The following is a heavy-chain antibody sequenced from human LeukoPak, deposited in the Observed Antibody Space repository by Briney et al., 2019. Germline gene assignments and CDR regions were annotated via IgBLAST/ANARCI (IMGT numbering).Heavy chain of an antibody. CDR3: ARGYDVGDYVPYTY. CDR1: GGTFSSFT. CDR2: IIPIFGST. J-gene: IGHJ4*02. D-gene: IGHD4-17*01. Sequence: ASVKVSCKVSGGTFSSFTIIWVRQAPGQGLEWMGGIIPIFGSTNYAQKFQGRVTNTADDSTSTAYMEVTSLTSDDTAVYYCARGYDVGDYVPYTYWGQGTLVIVSS. V-gene: IGHV1-69*13.